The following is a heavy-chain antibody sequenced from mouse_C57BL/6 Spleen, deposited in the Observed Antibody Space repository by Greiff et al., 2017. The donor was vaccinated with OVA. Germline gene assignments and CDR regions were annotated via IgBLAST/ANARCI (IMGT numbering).Heavy chain of an antibody. J-gene: IGHJ4*01. CDR2: IYPGSGST. CDR3: ARKDCDCAMDD. V-gene: IGHV1-55*01. CDR1: GYTFTSYW. Sequence: QVQLQQPGAELVKPGASVKMSCKASGYTFTSYWITWVKQRPGQGLEWIGEIYPGSGSTNYHEKFKGKATLTVDTSSSTAYMQLSSLTSEDSAVEYCARKDCDCAMDDWGKGTSVTVSS.